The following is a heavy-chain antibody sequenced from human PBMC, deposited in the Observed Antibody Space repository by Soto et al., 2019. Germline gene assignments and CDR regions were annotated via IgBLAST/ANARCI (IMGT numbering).Heavy chain of an antibody. CDR2: IIPIFGTA. CDR1: GGTFSRYA. Sequence: PSVRVSCKASGGTFSRYAISWVRQAPGQGLEWMGGIIPIFGTANYAQKFQGRVTITADESTSTAYMELSSLRSEDTAVYYCARRITMFRGVIIREYWFDPWGQGTLVTVS. CDR3: ARRITMFRGVIIREYWFDP. D-gene: IGHD3-10*01. J-gene: IGHJ5*02. V-gene: IGHV1-69*13.